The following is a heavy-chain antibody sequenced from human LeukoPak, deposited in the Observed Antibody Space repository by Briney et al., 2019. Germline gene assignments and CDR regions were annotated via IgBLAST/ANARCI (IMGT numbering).Heavy chain of an antibody. V-gene: IGHV3-48*01. CDR3: AKAATQTDY. CDR1: GFTFSSYS. Sequence: GGSLRLSCAASGFTFSSYSMIWVRQAPGKGLEWVSYISSSSSTIYYADSVKGRFTISRDNSKNTLYLQMNSLRAEDTAVHYCAKAATQTDYWGQGTLVTVSS. CDR2: ISSSSSTI. J-gene: IGHJ4*02.